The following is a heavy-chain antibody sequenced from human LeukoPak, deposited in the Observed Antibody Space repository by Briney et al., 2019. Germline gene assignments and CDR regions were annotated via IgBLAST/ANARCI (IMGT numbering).Heavy chain of an antibody. CDR1: GSTFSSYW. D-gene: IGHD3-16*02. V-gene: IGHV3-7*03. CDR2: IKQDGSEK. Sequence: GGSLRLSCAASGSTFSSYWMSWVRQAPGKGLERVANIKQDGSEKYYVDSVKGRFTISRDNAKNSLYLQMNSLRAEDTAVYYCARAAYDYVWGSYRYIDYFDYWGQGTLVTVSS. J-gene: IGHJ4*02. CDR3: ARAAYDYVWGSYRYIDYFDY.